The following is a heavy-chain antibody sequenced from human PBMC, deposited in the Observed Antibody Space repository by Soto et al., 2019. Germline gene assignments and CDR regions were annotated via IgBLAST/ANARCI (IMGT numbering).Heavy chain of an antibody. CDR2: INPSAGST. CDR3: AGGEMWSGYHNFFDP. J-gene: IGHJ5*02. D-gene: IGHD3-3*01. Sequence: ASVKVSCKASGYTFTGYYMHWVRQAPGQGLEWMGGINPSAGSTKNAQKFQGRLTITTDDSTNTAYMELGSLTSDDTAVYYCAGGEMWSGYHNFFDPWGQGTLVTVSS. V-gene: IGHV1-46*01. CDR1: GYTFTGYY.